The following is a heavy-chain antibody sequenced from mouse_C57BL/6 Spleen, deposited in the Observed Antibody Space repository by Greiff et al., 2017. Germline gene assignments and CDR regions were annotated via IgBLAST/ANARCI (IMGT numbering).Heavy chain of an antibody. CDR1: GYTFTSYW. V-gene: IGHV1-55*01. Sequence: QVQLQQPGAELVKPGASVKMSCKASGYTFTSYWITWVKQRPGQGLEWIGEIYPGSGSTNYNEKFKSKATLTVDTSSSTAYMQLSSLTSEDSAVYYCARGHYSNSWFAYWGQGTLVTVSA. CDR3: ARGHYSNSWFAY. J-gene: IGHJ3*01. D-gene: IGHD2-5*01. CDR2: IYPGSGST.